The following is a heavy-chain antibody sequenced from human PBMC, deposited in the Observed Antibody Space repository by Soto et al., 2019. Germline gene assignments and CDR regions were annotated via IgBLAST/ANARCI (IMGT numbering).Heavy chain of an antibody. J-gene: IGHJ3*02. CDR2: ISYDGSNK. D-gene: IGHD2-15*01. V-gene: IGHV3-30-3*01. CDR3: ARAHSLYCSGGSCYAFDI. CDR1: GFTFSSYA. Sequence: QVQLVESGGGVVQPGRSLRLSCAASGFTFSSYAMHWVRQAPGKGLEWVAVISYDGSNKYYAASVKGRLTISRDNAKKTLYLQMNSLRAEATAVYYCARAHSLYCSGGSCYAFDIWGQGTMVPVSS.